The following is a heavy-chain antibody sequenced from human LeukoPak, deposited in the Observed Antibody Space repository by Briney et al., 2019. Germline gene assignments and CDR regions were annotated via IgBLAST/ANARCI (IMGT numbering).Heavy chain of an antibody. CDR3: ATGGGSYWGGLFDY. Sequence: ASVKVSCKASGYTFTSYDFNWVRQATGQRPEWMGWMSPNSGDTGYAQKFQDRVTMTRDTSISTAYMELSSLRSDDTAVYYCATGGGSYWGGLFDYWGQGTLVTVSS. V-gene: IGHV1-8*01. D-gene: IGHD1-26*01. CDR1: GYTFTSYD. J-gene: IGHJ4*02. CDR2: MSPNSGDT.